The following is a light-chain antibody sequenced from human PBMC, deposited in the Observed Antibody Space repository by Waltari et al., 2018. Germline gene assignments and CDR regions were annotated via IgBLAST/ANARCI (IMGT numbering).Light chain of an antibody. CDR3: QEYENWPRNT. Sequence: EIVMRQSPATLSVYPGDRVTLSCRASQTVSSNLALYQQKPCQIPTLLIFGASTRARGVPGRLSGSGSGTDFSLTITSLQSEDVAIYYCQEYENWPRNTFGGGTKVEIK. V-gene: IGKV3-15*01. J-gene: IGKJ4*01. CDR2: GAS. CDR1: QTVSSN.